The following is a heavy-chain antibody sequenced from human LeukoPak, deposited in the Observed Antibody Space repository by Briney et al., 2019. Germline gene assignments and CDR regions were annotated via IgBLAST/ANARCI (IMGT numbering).Heavy chain of an antibody. Sequence: SETLSLTCTVSGGSISSYYWSWIRQPAGKGLEWIGRIYTSGSTNYNPSLKSRVTMSVDTSKNQFSLKLSSVTAADTAVYYCASSYSSGWTYYFDYWGQGTLVTVSS. CDR2: IYTSGST. D-gene: IGHD6-19*01. CDR1: GGSISSYY. J-gene: IGHJ4*02. CDR3: ASSYSSGWTYYFDY. V-gene: IGHV4-4*07.